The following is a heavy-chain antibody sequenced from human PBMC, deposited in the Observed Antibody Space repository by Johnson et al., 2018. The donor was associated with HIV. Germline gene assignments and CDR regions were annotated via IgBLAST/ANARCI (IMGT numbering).Heavy chain of an antibody. CDR1: GFTVSINY. Sequence: VHLVESGGGLIQPGGSLRLSCAASGFTVSINYMSWVRQAPGKGLEWVSVIYSGGSTYYADSVTGRFTISRDNSKNTLYLQMNSLRAEDTAVYYCARASSGYYSDAFDIWGRGTMVTVSS. CDR3: ARASSGYYSDAFDI. D-gene: IGHD3-22*01. V-gene: IGHV3-66*03. CDR2: IYSGGST. J-gene: IGHJ3*02.